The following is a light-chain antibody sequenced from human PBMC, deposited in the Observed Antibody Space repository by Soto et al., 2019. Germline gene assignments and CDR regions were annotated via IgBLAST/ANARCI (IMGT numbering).Light chain of an antibody. CDR1: SSNIGNNY. CDR3: ATWDASLSAGV. V-gene: IGLV1-51*01. CDR2: DTN. J-gene: IGLJ2*01. Sequence: QSVLTQPPSVSAAPGQKVTISCSGTSSNIGNNYVSWYQQLPGTAPKLPIYDTNERPSGIPDRFSGSKSGTSATLGITGLQTGDEADYYCATWDASLSAGVFGGGTKLTVL.